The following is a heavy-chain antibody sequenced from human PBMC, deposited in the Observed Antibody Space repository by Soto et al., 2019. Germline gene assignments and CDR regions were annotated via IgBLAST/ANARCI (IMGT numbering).Heavy chain of an antibody. V-gene: IGHV3-64D*06. J-gene: IGHJ6*02. CDR1: GFTFSSYA. CDR2: ISSNGGST. D-gene: IGHD3-3*01. CDR3: VKDRGVSGYDFWSGYYDYYYGMDV. Sequence: PGGSLRLSCSASGFTFSSYAMHWVRQAPGKGLEYVSAISSNGGSTYYADSVKGRFTISRDNSKNTLYLQMSSLRAEDTAVYYCVKDRGVSGYDFWSGYYDYYYGMDVWGQGTTVTDS.